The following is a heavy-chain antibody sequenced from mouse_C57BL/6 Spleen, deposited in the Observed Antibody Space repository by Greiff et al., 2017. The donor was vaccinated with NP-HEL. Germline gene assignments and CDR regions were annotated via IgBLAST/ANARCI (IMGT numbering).Heavy chain of an antibody. CDR1: GFTFSSYA. V-gene: IGHV5-4*01. Sequence: EVKLVESGGGLVKPGGSLKLSCAASGFTFSSYAMSWVRQTPEKRLEWVATISDGGSYTYYPDNVKGRFTISRDNAKNNLYLQMSHLKSEDTAMYYCAREGDGYDWYFDVWGTGTTVTVSS. CDR2: ISDGGSYT. D-gene: IGHD2-3*01. J-gene: IGHJ1*03. CDR3: AREGDGYDWYFDV.